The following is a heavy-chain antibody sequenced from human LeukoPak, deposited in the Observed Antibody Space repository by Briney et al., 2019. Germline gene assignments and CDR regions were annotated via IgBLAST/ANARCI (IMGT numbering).Heavy chain of an antibody. CDR3: ARIPEMYYYDSSGYYTYYYYYGMDV. D-gene: IGHD3-22*01. Sequence: ESGPTLVNPTQTLTLTCTFSGFSLSTSGMSVSWIRQPPGKALEWLALIDWDDEKYYSTSLKTRLTISKDTSKNQVVLTMTNMDPVDTATYYCARIPEMYYYDSSGYYTYYYYYGMDVWGQGTTVTVSS. V-gene: IGHV2-70*01. J-gene: IGHJ6*02. CDR2: IDWDDEK. CDR1: GFSLSTSGMS.